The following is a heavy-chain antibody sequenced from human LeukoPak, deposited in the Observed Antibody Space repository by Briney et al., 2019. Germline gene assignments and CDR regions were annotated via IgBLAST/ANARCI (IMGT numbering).Heavy chain of an antibody. D-gene: IGHD3-22*01. Sequence: ASVKVSCKASGGTFSSYAISWVRQAPGQGLEWMGGIIPIFGTANYAQKFQGRVTITTDESTSTAYMELSSLRSEDTAVYYCASSYYYDSSGYYLYNWFDPWGQGTVVTVSS. CDR2: IIPIFGTA. J-gene: IGHJ5*02. CDR1: GGTFSSYA. V-gene: IGHV1-69*05. CDR3: ASSYYYDSSGYYLYNWFDP.